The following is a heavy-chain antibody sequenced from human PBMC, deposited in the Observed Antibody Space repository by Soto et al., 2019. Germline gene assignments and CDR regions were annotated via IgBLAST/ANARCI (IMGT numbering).Heavy chain of an antibody. CDR1: GFSVRSYG. CDR2: ISTSSNVI. D-gene: IGHD1-20*01. Sequence: QSGGSLRLSCAASGFSVRSYGMNWVRQAPGRGLEWISYISTSSNVIEYANSVTGRFIISKDNAENSVFLQMNSLKDEDTALYFCVREAITAHFDSWGQGTQVTVSS. J-gene: IGHJ4*02. CDR3: VREAITAHFDS. V-gene: IGHV3-48*02.